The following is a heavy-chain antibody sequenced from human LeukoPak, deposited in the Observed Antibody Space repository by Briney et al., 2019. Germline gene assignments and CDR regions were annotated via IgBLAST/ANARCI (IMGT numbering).Heavy chain of an antibody. CDR3: ARILSMDV. V-gene: IGHV3-11*01. CDR2: ISSSGRTT. CDR1: GFTFSDYY. Sequence: PGGSLRLSCAASGFTFSDYYMSWIRQAPGKGLEWVSCISSSGRTTYYADSVKGRFTVSRDNAKNSLYLHMNSLRAGDSAVYYCARILSMDVWGIGTTVTVSS. J-gene: IGHJ6*03. D-gene: IGHD3-9*01.